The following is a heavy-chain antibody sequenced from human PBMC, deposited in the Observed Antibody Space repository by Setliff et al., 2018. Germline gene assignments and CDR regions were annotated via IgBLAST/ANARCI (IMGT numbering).Heavy chain of an antibody. Sequence: SETLSLTCAVYGGSFSGYYWSWIRQPPGKRLEWIGYIYYSGSTYYNPSLKSRVTISVDTSKNQFSLKLSSVTAADTAVYYCARDPVTTTSRRVIDYWGQGTLVTVSS. J-gene: IGHJ4*02. D-gene: IGHD4-17*01. CDR3: ARDPVTTTSRRVIDY. CDR2: IYYSGST. V-gene: IGHV4-34*01. CDR1: GGSFSGYY.